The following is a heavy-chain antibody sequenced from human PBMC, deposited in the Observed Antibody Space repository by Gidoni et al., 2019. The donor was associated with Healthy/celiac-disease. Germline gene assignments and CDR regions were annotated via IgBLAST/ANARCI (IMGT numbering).Heavy chain of an antibody. Sequence: EVQLLESGGGLVQPGGSLRLSCAASGFTFSSYAMSWVRPAPGKGLEWVSAISGSGGSTYYADSVKGRFTISRDNSKNTLYLQMNSLRAEDTAVYYCANLGGTYYDFWSGYYTMDYYYGMDVWGQGTTVTVSS. J-gene: IGHJ6*02. CDR1: GFTFSSYA. V-gene: IGHV3-23*01. CDR3: ANLGGTYYDFWSGYYTMDYYYGMDV. CDR2: ISGSGGST. D-gene: IGHD3-3*01.